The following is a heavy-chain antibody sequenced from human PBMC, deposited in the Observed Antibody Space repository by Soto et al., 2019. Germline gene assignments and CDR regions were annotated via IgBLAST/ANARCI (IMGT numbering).Heavy chain of an antibody. CDR2: ISSSSSYI. J-gene: IGHJ6*02. Sequence: GGSLRLSCAASGFTFSSYSMNWVRQAPGKGLEWVSSISSSSSYIYYADSVKGRFTISRDNAKNSLYLQTNSLRAEDTAVYYCARVNIAANYYYYGMDVWGQGTTVTVSS. D-gene: IGHD6-13*01. CDR1: GFTFSSYS. CDR3: ARVNIAANYYYYGMDV. V-gene: IGHV3-21*01.